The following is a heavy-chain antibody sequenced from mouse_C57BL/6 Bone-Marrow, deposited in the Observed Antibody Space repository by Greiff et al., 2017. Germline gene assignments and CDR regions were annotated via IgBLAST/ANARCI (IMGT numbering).Heavy chain of an antibody. Sequence: QVQLQQSGAELVKPGASVKISCKASGYAFSSYWMNWVKQRPGQGLEWIGQIYPGDGDPNYNGQFKGKATLTAAKSSSTASMQHSSLTSEDSAVYFCGYDYGEDYWGQGTSVTVSS. CDR1: GYAFSSYW. J-gene: IGHJ4*01. CDR2: IYPGDGDP. D-gene: IGHD2-4*01. V-gene: IGHV1-80*01. CDR3: GYDYGEDY.